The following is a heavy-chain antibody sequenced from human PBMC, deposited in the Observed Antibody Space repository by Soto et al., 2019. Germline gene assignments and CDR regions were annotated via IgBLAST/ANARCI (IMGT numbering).Heavy chain of an antibody. J-gene: IGHJ6*03. CDR1: GYTFTRYG. Sequence: SVKVSCKASGYTFTRYGISWVRQAPGQGLEWMGWISAYNGNTNYAQKLQGRVTMTTDTSTSTAYMELRSLRSDDTAVYYCARGITMVRGTNAVYYMDVWGKGTTVTVSS. V-gene: IGHV1-18*01. CDR2: ISAYNGNT. CDR3: ARGITMVRGTNAVYYMDV. D-gene: IGHD3-10*01.